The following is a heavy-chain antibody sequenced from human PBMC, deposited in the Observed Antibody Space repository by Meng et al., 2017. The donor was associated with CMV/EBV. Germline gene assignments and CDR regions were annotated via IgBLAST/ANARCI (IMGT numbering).Heavy chain of an antibody. J-gene: IGHJ4*02. V-gene: IGHV3-30*02. CDR2: IQYDGSNK. CDR3: AKDKGEDDYSNEGGLIDY. D-gene: IGHD4-11*01. CDR1: GFTFSSYG. Sequence: GESLKISCAASGFTFSSYGMHWVRQAPGKGLEWVAFIQYDGSNKYYADSVKGRFTISRDNSKNTLYLQMNSLRAEDTAVYYCAKDKGEDDYSNEGGLIDYWGQGTLVTVSS.